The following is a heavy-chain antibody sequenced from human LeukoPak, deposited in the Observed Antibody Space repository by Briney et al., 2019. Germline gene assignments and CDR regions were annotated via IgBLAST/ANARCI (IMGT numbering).Heavy chain of an antibody. V-gene: IGHV3-21*01. D-gene: IGHD2-2*01. J-gene: IGHJ1*01. CDR3: ARDGEEGYCSSTNCYPQYFQH. CDR1: GFTFSSYS. Sequence: GGSLRLSCAASGFTFSSYSMNWVRQAPGKGLEWVSSISSSSSYIYYADSVKGRFTISRDNAKNSLYLQMNSLRAEDTAVYYCARDGEEGYCSSTNCYPQYFQHWGRGTLVTVSS. CDR2: ISSSSSYI.